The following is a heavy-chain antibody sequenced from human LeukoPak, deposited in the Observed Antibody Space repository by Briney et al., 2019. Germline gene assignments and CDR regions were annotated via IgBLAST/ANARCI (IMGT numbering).Heavy chain of an antibody. J-gene: IGHJ4*02. V-gene: IGHV4-59*01. Sequence: SETLSLTCTVSGGSISSYYWSWIRQPPGKGLERIGYIYYSGSTNYNPSLKSRVTISVDTSKNQFSLRLSSVTAADTAVYYCARVTGYMIEDYFDYWAQGTLVTVSS. CDR3: ARVTGYMIEDYFDY. CDR1: GGSISSYY. D-gene: IGHD3-22*01. CDR2: IYYSGST.